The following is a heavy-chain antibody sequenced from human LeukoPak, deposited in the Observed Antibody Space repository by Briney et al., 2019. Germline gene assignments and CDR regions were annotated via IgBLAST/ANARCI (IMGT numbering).Heavy chain of an antibody. CDR2: IIPIFGTA. CDR1: GGTFSSYA. V-gene: IGHV1-69*06. CDR3: ASYDSSGYQNFDY. J-gene: IGHJ4*02. Sequence: SVKVSCKASGGTFSSYAISWVRQAPGQGLEWMGGIIPIFGTANYAQKLQGRVTITADKSTSTAYMELRSLRSDDTAVYYCASYDSSGYQNFDYWGQGTLVTVSS. D-gene: IGHD3-22*01.